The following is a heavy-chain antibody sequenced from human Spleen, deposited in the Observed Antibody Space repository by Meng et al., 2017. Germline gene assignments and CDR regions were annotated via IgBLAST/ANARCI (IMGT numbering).Heavy chain of an antibody. D-gene: IGHD5-18*01. CDR3: AEQNSDRIQLWLRY. CDR2: TSGSGGST. V-gene: IGHV3-23*01. CDR1: GFTFSSYA. Sequence: GGSLRLSCAASGFTFSSYAMSWVRQAPGKGLEWVSVTSGSGGSTYHADSVKGRFTISRDNSKNTLYLQMNSLRAEDTAVYYCAEQNSDRIQLWLRYWGQGTLVTVSS. J-gene: IGHJ4*02.